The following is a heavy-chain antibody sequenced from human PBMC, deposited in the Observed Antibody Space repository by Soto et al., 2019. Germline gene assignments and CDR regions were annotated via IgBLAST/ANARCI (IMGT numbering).Heavy chain of an antibody. CDR3: ARDLSSYSSGWYDL. CDR2: INPSGGRT. V-gene: IGHV1-46*03. J-gene: IGHJ2*01. D-gene: IGHD6-19*01. Sequence: QVQLVQSGAEVKKPGASVKVSCKASGYTFTNYYMHWVRQAPGQGLEWMGIINPSGGRTNYAQQFQCRVTMPRDTSTSTVYLELSTLRSEDTAVYYCARDLSSYSSGWYDLWGRGTLFTVSS. CDR1: GYTFTNYY.